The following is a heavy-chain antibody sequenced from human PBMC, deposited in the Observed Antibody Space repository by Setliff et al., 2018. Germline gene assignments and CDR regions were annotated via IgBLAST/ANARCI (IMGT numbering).Heavy chain of an antibody. D-gene: IGHD6-19*01. V-gene: IGHV4-34*01. CDR1: GGSFSTYY. J-gene: IGHJ6*02. Sequence: SETLSLTCAVYGGSFSTYYWIWIRQPPGKGLEWIGSIYHSGSTYYNPSLKSRVTISVDTSKNQFSLKLSSVTAADTAVYYCARDRQWLVHGYYYYGMDVWGQGTTVTVSS. CDR3: ARDRQWLVHGYYYYGMDV. CDR2: IYHSGST.